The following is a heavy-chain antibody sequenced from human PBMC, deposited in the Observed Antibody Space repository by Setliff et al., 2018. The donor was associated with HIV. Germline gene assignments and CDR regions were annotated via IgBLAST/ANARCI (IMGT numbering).Heavy chain of an antibody. V-gene: IGHV3-72*01. CDR2: ITAKFNGYVK. CDR1: GFSLSGHY. CDR3: VKAAAGLDI. J-gene: IGHJ4*02. Sequence: GGSLRLSCAVSGFSLSGHYIDWIRQPPGKGREWVGRITAKFNGYVKEYAASVQGRFTISRDDSKDSLFLQMNNLKTEDTAVYYCVKAAAGLDIWSQKILVTVSS. D-gene: IGHD3-16*01.